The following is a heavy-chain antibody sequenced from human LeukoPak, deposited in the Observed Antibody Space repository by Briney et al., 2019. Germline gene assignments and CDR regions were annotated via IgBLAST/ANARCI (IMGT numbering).Heavy chain of an antibody. CDR3: AKALYGSGSPFDY. CDR2: ISYDGSNK. D-gene: IGHD3-10*01. J-gene: IGHJ4*02. CDR1: GFTFSSYG. Sequence: GGSLRLSCAASGFTFSSYGMHWVRQAPGKGLEWVAVISYDGSNKYYADSVKGRFTISRDNSKNTLYLQMNSLRAEDTAVYYCAKALYGSGSPFDYWGQGTLVTVSS. V-gene: IGHV3-30*18.